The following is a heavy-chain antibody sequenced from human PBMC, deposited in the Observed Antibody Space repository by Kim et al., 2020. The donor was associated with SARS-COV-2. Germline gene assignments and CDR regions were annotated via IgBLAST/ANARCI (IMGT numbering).Heavy chain of an antibody. V-gene: IGHV4-34*01. CDR3: ASDPTTPGIAAAGTGDY. D-gene: IGHD6-13*01. CDR1: GGSFSGYY. CDR2: INHSGST. Sequence: SETLSLTCAVYGGSFSGYYWSWIRQPPGKGLEWIGEINHSGSTNYNPSLKSRVTISVDTSKNQFSLKLSSVTAADTAVYYCASDPTTPGIAAAGTGDYWGQGTLVTVSS. J-gene: IGHJ4*02.